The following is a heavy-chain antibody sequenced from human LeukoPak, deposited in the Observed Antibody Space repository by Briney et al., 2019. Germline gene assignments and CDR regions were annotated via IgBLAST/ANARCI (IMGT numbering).Heavy chain of an antibody. D-gene: IGHD3-10*01. J-gene: IGHJ6*02. Sequence: SETLSLTCAVYGGSFSGYYWSWIRQPPGKGLEWIGEINHSGSTNYNPSLKSRVTISVDTSKNQFSLKLSSVTAADTAVYYCARGEHGSGSYFNSRVNYYYGMDVWGQGTTVTVSS. CDR1: GGSFSGYY. CDR3: ARGEHGSGSYFNSRVNYYYGMDV. CDR2: INHSGST. V-gene: IGHV4-34*01.